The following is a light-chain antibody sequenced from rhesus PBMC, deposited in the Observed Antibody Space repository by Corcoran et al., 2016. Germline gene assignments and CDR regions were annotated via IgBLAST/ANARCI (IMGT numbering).Light chain of an antibody. CDR1: QGLSSW. CDR3: QQYASAPLS. V-gene: IGKV1-21*01. J-gene: IGKJ4*01. Sequence: DIQMTQSPSSLSASVGDRVTITCRASQGLSSWLAWYQQKPGKAPNLLIYKASSLQTGVPSRFSGSGSGTAFTLIISSLQPEDCATYYCQQYASAPLSFGGGTKLEIK. CDR2: KAS.